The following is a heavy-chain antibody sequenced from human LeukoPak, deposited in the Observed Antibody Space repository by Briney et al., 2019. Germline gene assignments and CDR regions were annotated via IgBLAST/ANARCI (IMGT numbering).Heavy chain of an antibody. CDR1: GFTFSSNS. D-gene: IGHD6-13*01. Sequence: GGSLRLSCAASGFTFSSNSMNWVRQAPGKGLEWVSSISTSSSYIYYADSVKGRFTISRDNAKNSLYLQMNSLRAEDTAVYYCAREVHPAAAVDYWGQGTLVTVSS. CDR3: AREVHPAAAVDY. V-gene: IGHV3-21*01. CDR2: ISTSSSYI. J-gene: IGHJ4*02.